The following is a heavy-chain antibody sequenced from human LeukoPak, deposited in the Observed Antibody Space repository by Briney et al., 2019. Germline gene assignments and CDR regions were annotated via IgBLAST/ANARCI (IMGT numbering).Heavy chain of an antibody. CDR3: ARAGSTVTH. Sequence: SGGSLRLSCAASGFPFSSYRMSWVRQAPGKGLEWVANIKQDGSEKYYVDSVKGRFTISRDNAKNSLYLQMNSLRVEDTAVYYCARAGSTVTHWGQGTLVTVSS. J-gene: IGHJ4*02. CDR1: GFPFSSYR. CDR2: IKQDGSEK. D-gene: IGHD3-10*01. V-gene: IGHV3-7*05.